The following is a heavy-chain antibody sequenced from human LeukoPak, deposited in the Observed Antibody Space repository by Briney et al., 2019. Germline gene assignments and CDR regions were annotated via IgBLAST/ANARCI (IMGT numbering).Heavy chain of an antibody. Sequence: SGRSLRLSCTSSGFTFSNYAMSWVRQAPGKGLEWVSTISDSGANTYYADSVRGRFTISRGNSKNTLYLQKNSLRADDTAIYYCAKSMTLQWRGFFDLWGRGTHVTVSS. CDR3: AKSMTLQWRGFFDL. CDR1: GFTFSNYA. D-gene: IGHD6-19*01. V-gene: IGHV3-23*01. J-gene: IGHJ2*01. CDR2: ISDSGANT.